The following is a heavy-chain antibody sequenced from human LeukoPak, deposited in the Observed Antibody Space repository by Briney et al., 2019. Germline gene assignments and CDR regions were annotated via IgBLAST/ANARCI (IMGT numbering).Heavy chain of an antibody. V-gene: IGHV4-61*02. CDR2: SYSSGNN. CDR1: GRFLSSGSHD. D-gene: IGHD1-26*01. CDR3: AGGVGGSWFDP. J-gene: IGHJ5*02. Sequence: SQTLSLTSTVVGRFLSSGSHDWSWIRQPAVKGLDGIGRSYSSGNNNYTPSLKSRDTISLDTSKTQSTLNLSSVTAADTAVYYCAGGVGGSWFDPWGLGTLVTVSS.